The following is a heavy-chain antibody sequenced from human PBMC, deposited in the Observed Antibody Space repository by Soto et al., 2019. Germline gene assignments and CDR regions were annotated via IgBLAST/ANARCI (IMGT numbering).Heavy chain of an antibody. CDR3: ARSRRDNEFWFS. V-gene: IGHV2-5*02. D-gene: IGHD3-3*01. CDR1: GFSLTTYGVR. Sequence: QITLKESGPTLMKPTQTLTLKCTFSGFSLTTYGVRVGWIRQSPGKALEWLALVFWDDDKRYNPSLKNRLIITKDSTNNLVVLSMANMDPLDTGTHYCARSRRDNEFWFSWGQGTPVTVSS. J-gene: IGHJ5*02. CDR2: VFWDDDK.